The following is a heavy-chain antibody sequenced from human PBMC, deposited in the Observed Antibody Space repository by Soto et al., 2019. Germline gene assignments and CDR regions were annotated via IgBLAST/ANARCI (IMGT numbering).Heavy chain of an antibody. J-gene: IGHJ6*02. CDR2: IKQDGSEK. D-gene: IGHD3-3*01. Sequence: GGSLRLSCAASGFTFSSYWMSWVRQAPGKGLEWVANIKQDGSEKYYVDSVKGRFTISRDNAKNSLYLQMDSLRAEDTAVYYCARGGFLRFLEWLPHNYYYGMGVWGQGTTVTVSS. V-gene: IGHV3-7*01. CDR3: ARGGFLRFLEWLPHNYYYGMGV. CDR1: GFTFSSYW.